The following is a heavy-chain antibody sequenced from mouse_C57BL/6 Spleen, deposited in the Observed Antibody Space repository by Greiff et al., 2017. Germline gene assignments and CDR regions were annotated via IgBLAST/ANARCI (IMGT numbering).Heavy chain of an antibody. CDR1: GFTFSDAW. Sequence: VKLVESGGGLVQPGGSMKLSCAASGFTFSDAWMDWVRQSPEKGLEWVAEIRNKANNHATYYAESVKGRFTISRDDSKSSVYLQMNSLRAEDTGIYYCTGGTYYYGSSPAWFAYWGQGTLVTVSA. J-gene: IGHJ3*01. V-gene: IGHV6-6*01. D-gene: IGHD1-1*01. CDR2: IRNKANNHAT. CDR3: TGGTYYYGSSPAWFAY.